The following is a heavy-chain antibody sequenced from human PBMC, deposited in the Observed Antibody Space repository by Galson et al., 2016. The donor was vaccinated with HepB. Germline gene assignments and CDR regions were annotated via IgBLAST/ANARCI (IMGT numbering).Heavy chain of an antibody. J-gene: IGHJ2*01. Sequence: SLRLSCAASGFSLSDYGIHWLRQAPGKGPEWLAVISYDGRNDKYADSVKGRLTISRDLDKDTVDLQVNSLRLDDTALYYCAREAWQRLVLIWHLDLWGRGTLVTVSS. V-gene: IGHV3-30*03. CDR3: AREAWQRLVLIWHLDL. D-gene: IGHD6-13*01. CDR1: GFSLSDYG. CDR2: ISYDGRND.